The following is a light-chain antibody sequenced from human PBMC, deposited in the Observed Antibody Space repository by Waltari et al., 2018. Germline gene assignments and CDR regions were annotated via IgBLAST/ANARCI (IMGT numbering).Light chain of an antibody. V-gene: IGKV3-11*01. CDR2: DSS. Sequence: EIVLTQSPATLSLSPGERATLSCRANQSVSTYLAWYQQRPGQAPRLLIYDSSNRATGIPARFSGSGSETDFTLTISSLEPEDFAVYYCQQRYKWPLTFGGGSRWRS. J-gene: IGKJ4*01. CDR1: QSVSTY. CDR3: QQRYKWPLT.